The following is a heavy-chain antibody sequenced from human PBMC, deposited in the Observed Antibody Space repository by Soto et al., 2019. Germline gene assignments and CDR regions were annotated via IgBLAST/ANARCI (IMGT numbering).Heavy chain of an antibody. V-gene: IGHV4-59*01. CDR1: GGSISNYY. J-gene: IGHJ4*02. D-gene: IGHD5-18*01. CDR3: ARDHPHSYGVYYFDY. Sequence: SETLSLTCTVVGGSISNYYWNWIRQSPGKGLEWIGYIYSSGSTHYNPSLQNRVTISIDTSKNQVSLKVNSVTAADTAVYYCARDHPHSYGVYYFDYWGQGTPVTVSS. CDR2: IYSSGST.